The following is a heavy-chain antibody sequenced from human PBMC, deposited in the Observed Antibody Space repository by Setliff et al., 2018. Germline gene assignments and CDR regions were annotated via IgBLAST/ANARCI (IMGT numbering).Heavy chain of an antibody. Sequence: TLSLTCTVSGDSISSGSYYWNWIRQHPEKGLEWLGYIFHSGSTHYNSSLKSRITISIDTSKNHFSLELNSVTAADSAVYYCARVADGSGSFYLVFDYWGQGILVTVSS. D-gene: IGHD3-10*01. CDR1: GDSISSGSYY. CDR3: ARVADGSGSFYLVFDY. V-gene: IGHV4-31*03. J-gene: IGHJ4*02. CDR2: IFHSGST.